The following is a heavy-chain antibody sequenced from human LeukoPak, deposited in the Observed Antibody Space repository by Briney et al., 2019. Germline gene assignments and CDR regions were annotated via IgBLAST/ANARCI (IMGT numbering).Heavy chain of an antibody. CDR1: GFTVSSYSMN. CDR2: IYYSGST. J-gene: IGHJ5*02. CDR3: ARRMNYYDSSGSGTWFDP. V-gene: IGHV4-39*01. Sequence: GSLRLSCAASGFTVSSYSMNWVRQPPGKGLEWIGSIYYSGSTYYNPSLKSRVTISVDTSKNQFSLKLSSVTAADTAVYYCARRMNYYDSSGSGTWFDPWGQGTLVTVSS. D-gene: IGHD3-22*01.